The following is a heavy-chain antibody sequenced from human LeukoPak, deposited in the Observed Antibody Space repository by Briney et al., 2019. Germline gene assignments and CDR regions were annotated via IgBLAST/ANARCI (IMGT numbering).Heavy chain of an antibody. D-gene: IGHD3-22*01. Sequence: ASVKVSCKASGYTFTGYYMHWVRQAPGQGPEWMGWINPNSGGTNYAQKFQGRVTMTRDTSISTAYMELSRLRSDDTAVYYCVRGRGDSSGYYYVSDDYWGQGTLVTVSS. V-gene: IGHV1-2*02. CDR1: GYTFTGYY. CDR3: VRGRGDSSGYYYVSDDY. CDR2: INPNSGGT. J-gene: IGHJ4*02.